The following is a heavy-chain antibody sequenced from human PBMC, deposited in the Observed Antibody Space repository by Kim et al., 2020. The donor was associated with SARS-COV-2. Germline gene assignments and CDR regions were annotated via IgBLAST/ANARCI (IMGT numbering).Heavy chain of an antibody. CDR3: ARARGGTMIVVVIGAFEI. V-gene: IGHV4-31*03. D-gene: IGHD3-22*01. CDR1: GGSISSGGYY. Sequence: SETLSLTCTVSGGSISSGGYYWSWIRQHPGKGLEWIGYIYYSGSTYYNPSLKSRVTISVDTSKNQLSLKLSSVTAADTAVYYCARARGGTMIVVVIGAFEIWGQGTMVTVSS. J-gene: IGHJ3*02. CDR2: IYYSGST.